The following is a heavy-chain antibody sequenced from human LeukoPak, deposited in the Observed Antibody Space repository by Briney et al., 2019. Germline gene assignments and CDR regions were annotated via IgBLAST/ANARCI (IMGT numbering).Heavy chain of an antibody. V-gene: IGHV2-5*02. Sequence: SSPTLLNPTQALALTCTFSGFSLSTTGVGGDWIRQSPGKALEWLAPIYWDDDKRYSPSLKNRLTITKDASKNLVVLTMTNVDPVDTATYYCAHRRGGYNWNHGDFDYWGQGTLVTVSS. CDR2: IYWDDDK. D-gene: IGHD1-14*01. CDR3: AHRRGGYNWNHGDFDY. J-gene: IGHJ4*02. CDR1: GFSLSTTGVG.